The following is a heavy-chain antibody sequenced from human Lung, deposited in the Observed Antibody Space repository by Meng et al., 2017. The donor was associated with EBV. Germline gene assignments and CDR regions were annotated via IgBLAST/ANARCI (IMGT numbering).Heavy chain of an antibody. V-gene: IGHV4-31*01. Sequence: QVHLQGSGHGLVRPSQTLSLTCTVSGGSISSGGHYWSWIRQHPGKSLEWIGYIYYSGSTYYNPSLKSLVSISVDTSNNQFSLKLSSVTAADTAVYYCARAVDTGYFDYWGQGTLVTVSS. CDR1: GGSISSGGHY. CDR3: ARAVDTGYFDY. J-gene: IGHJ4*02. D-gene: IGHD5-18*01. CDR2: IYYSGST.